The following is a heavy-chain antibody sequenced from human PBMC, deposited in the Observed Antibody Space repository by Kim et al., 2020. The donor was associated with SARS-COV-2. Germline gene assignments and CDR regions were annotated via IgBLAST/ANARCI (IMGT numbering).Heavy chain of an antibody. CDR3: ARGAPDRALVYDY. J-gene: IGHJ4*02. V-gene: IGHV4-59*09. D-gene: IGHD5-18*01. Sequence: YNPSLKSRVTILVDTSKNQFSLRLTSVTAADTAVYYCARGAPDRALVYDYWGQGALVNVSS.